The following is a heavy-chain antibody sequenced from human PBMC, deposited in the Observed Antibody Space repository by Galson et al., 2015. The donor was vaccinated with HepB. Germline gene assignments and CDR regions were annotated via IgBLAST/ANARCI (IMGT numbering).Heavy chain of an antibody. Sequence: SLRLSCAASGVTFGSYAMSWVRQAPGKGLEWVSTISSSGGSTFYADSVKGRFTISRDNSKNTLYLQMNSLRAEDTAVYYCAKSFSGSGSFYNFDYWGQGTLVTGSS. CDR2: ISSSGGST. J-gene: IGHJ4*02. D-gene: IGHD3-10*01. CDR3: AKSFSGSGSFYNFDY. V-gene: IGHV3-23*01. CDR1: GVTFGSYA.